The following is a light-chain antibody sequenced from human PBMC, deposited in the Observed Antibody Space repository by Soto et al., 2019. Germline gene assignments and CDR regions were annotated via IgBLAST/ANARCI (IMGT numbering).Light chain of an antibody. CDR3: QQRQYWPPIT. Sequence: EIVMTQSPATLSVSPGERATLSCRASQSVSSNLAWYQQTPGQAPRLLIYGASTRATGIPARFSGSGSGTEFTLTISSLQSEDFAVYYCQQRQYWPPITFGQGTRLEIK. J-gene: IGKJ5*01. V-gene: IGKV3-15*01. CDR2: GAS. CDR1: QSVSSN.